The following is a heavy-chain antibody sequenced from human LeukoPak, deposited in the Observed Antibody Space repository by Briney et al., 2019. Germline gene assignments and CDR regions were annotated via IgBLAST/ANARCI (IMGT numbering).Heavy chain of an antibody. J-gene: IGHJ4*02. D-gene: IGHD1-26*01. CDR1: GYTFTTYS. V-gene: IGHV1-18*01. Sequence: ASVKVSCKASGYTFTTYSLAWVRQAPGQSLEWMGWISVNNGGTNYAQSFQDRVTLTRDTSTNTAYLELRSLRSDDTAVYYCARSSWDDYGDFWGQGTLVTVSS. CDR3: ARSSWDDYGDF. CDR2: ISVNNGGT.